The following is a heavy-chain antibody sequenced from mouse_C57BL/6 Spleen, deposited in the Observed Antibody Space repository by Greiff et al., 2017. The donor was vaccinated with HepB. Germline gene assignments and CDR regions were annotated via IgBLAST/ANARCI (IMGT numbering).Heavy chain of an antibody. V-gene: IGHV5-6*01. CDR3: ARQILLRSMDY. J-gene: IGHJ4*01. CDR1: GFTFSSYG. CDR2: ISSGGSYT. D-gene: IGHD1-1*01. Sequence: EVNVVESGGDLVKPGGSLKLSCAASGFTFSSYGMSWVRQTPDKRLEWVATISSGGSYTYYPDSVKGRFTISRDNAKNTLYLQMSSLKSEDTAMYYCARQILLRSMDYWGQGTSVTVSS.